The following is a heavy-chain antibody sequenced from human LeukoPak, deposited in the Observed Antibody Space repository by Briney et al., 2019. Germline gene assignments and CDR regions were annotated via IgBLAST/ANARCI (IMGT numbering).Heavy chain of an antibody. D-gene: IGHD7-27*01. J-gene: IGHJ4*02. Sequence: GGSLRLSCAASGFTFSSYGMHWVRQAPGKGLEWVAFIRYDGSNKYYADSVKGRFTISRDNSKNTLYLQMNSLRAEDTAVYYCAKDRTPKLTGDPFDDWGQGTLVTVSS. CDR2: IRYDGSNK. CDR1: GFTFSSYG. CDR3: AKDRTPKLTGDPFDD. V-gene: IGHV3-30*02.